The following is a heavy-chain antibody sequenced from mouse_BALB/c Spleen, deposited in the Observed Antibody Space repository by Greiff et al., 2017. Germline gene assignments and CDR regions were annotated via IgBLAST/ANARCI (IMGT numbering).Heavy chain of an antibody. V-gene: IGHV5-17*02. CDR1: GFTFSSFG. CDR2: ISSGSSTI. Sequence: DVHLVESGGGLVQPGGSRKLSCAASGFTFSSFGMHWVRQAPEKGLEWVAYISSGSSTIYYADTVKGRFTISRDNPKNTLFLQMTSLRSEDTAMYYCARVGYDAMDYWGQGTSVTVSS. J-gene: IGHJ4*01. CDR3: ARVGYDAMDY.